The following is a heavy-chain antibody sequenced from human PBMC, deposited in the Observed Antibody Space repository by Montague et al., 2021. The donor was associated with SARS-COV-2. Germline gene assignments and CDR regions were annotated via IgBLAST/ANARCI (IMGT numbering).Heavy chain of an antibody. V-gene: IGHV4-61*02. CDR3: AGVGVGAMVPGVITAYYDYGIDV. Sequence: TLSLTCTVSGGSISSGSYYWSWIRQPAGKGLEWIGRIYTSGSTNYNPSLKSRVTISVDTSKNQFYLKLSSVTAADTTVYYCAGVGVGAMVPGVITAYYDYGIDVWGQGTTVTVSS. CDR1: GGSISSGSYY. D-gene: IGHD3-10*01. CDR2: IYTSGST. J-gene: IGHJ6*02.